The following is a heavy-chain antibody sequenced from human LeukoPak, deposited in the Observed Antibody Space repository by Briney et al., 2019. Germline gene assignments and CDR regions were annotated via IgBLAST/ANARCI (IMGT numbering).Heavy chain of an antibody. Sequence: PGGSLRLACAASGFTFSSYWMSWVRQAPGKWREWVANIKQDGSENYYVDSVKGRFTISRDNAKNSLYLQMNSLRAEDTAVYYRARDSVHGYYDSSGYSTLFDYWGQGTLVTVSS. J-gene: IGHJ4*02. CDR3: ARDSVHGYYDSSGYSTLFDY. CDR2: IKQDGSEN. CDR1: GFTFSSYW. D-gene: IGHD3-22*01. V-gene: IGHV3-7*01.